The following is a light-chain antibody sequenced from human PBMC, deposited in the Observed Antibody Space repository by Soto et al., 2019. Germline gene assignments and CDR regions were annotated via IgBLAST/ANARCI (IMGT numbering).Light chain of an antibody. V-gene: IGLV1-47*02. Sequence: QSALTQPPSASGTPGQRVTISCSGSSSNIGSNYVYWYQQLPGTAPKLLIYSNNQRPSGVPDRFFGSKSGTSASLAISGLRSEDEADYYCAAWDDSLSGFYVFGTGTKLTVL. J-gene: IGLJ1*01. CDR3: AAWDDSLSGFYV. CDR1: SSNIGSNY. CDR2: SNN.